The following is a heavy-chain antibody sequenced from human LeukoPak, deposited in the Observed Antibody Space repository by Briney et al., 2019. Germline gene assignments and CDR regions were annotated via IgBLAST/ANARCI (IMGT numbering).Heavy chain of an antibody. D-gene: IGHD2-8*01. V-gene: IGHV3-21*01. CDR2: ISSSSSYI. Sequence: PGGSLRLSCAASGFTFSSYSMNWVRQTPGKGLEWVSSISSSSSYIYYADSVKGRFTISRDNAKNSLYLQMNGLRAEDTAVYYCAREGYAIWFDPWGQGTLVTVSS. J-gene: IGHJ5*02. CDR3: AREGYAIWFDP. CDR1: GFTFSSYS.